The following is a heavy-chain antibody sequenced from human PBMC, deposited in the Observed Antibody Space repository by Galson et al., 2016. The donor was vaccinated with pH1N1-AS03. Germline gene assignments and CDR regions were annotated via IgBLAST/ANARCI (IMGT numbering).Heavy chain of an antibody. CDR3: ARERAVYYDSSGYYLDY. Sequence: SVKVSCKASGYTFTSYAMHWVRQAPGQRPEWMGWINAGNGNTKYSQEFQGRVTITRDTSASTAYMELSSLRSEDMAVYYCARERAVYYDSSGYYLDYWGQGTLVTVSS. D-gene: IGHD3-22*01. CDR1: GYTFTSYA. J-gene: IGHJ4*02. CDR2: INAGNGNT. V-gene: IGHV1-3*03.